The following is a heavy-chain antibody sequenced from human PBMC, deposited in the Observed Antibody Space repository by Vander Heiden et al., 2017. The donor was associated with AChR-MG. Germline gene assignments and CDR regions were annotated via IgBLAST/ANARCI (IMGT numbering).Heavy chain of an antibody. J-gene: IGHJ6*02. CDR1: GVPLSSYA. CDR2: ISYDGSNK. Sequence: QVQLVESGGGVVKPGRSLRLSCAASGVPLSSYARHWCRRSPGKGLEWVAVISYDGSNKYYADSVKCRFTIPRDNSKNTLYLQMNSLRAEDTAVYYCARDGGSGSYRRYYGMDVWGQGTTVTVSS. D-gene: IGHD1-26*01. V-gene: IGHV3-30-3*01. CDR3: ARDGGSGSYRRYYGMDV.